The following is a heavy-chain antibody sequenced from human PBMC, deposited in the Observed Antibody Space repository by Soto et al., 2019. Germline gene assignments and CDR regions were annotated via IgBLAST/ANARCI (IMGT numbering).Heavy chain of an antibody. CDR2: ISGSGGST. CDR3: AKDPPNEYYYDSSGKRDY. Sequence: REGAEWVSAISGSGGSTYYADSVKGRFTISRDNSKNTLYLQMNSLRAEDTAVYYCAKDPPNEYYYDSSGKRDYWGQGTLVTVSS. D-gene: IGHD3-22*01. J-gene: IGHJ4*02. V-gene: IGHV3-23*01.